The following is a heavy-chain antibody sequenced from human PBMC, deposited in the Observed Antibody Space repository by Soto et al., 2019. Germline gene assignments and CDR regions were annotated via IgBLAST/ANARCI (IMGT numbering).Heavy chain of an antibody. J-gene: IGHJ4*02. CDR1: GGSISSSSSY. D-gene: IGHD2-15*01. CDR2: IYYSGST. Sequence: QLQLQESGPGLVKPSETLSLTCTVSGGSISSSSSYWGWIRQPPGKGLEWIGSIYYSGSTYCNPSLKSRVTISVDTSKNQFSLKLSSVTAADTAVYYCARRGAVAATTYDYWGQGTLVTVSS. CDR3: ARRGAVAATTYDY. V-gene: IGHV4-39*01.